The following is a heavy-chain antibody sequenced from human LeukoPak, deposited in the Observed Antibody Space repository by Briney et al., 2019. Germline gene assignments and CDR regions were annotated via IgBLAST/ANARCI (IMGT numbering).Heavy chain of an antibody. CDR1: GGTFSSYA. J-gene: IGHJ4*02. Sequence: ASVKVSCKASGGTFSSYAISWVRQAPGQGLEWMGRIIPILGIANYAQKFQGRVTITADKSTSTAYMELSSLRSEDTAVYYCATARPATNYFDYWGQGTLVTVSS. D-gene: IGHD6-6*01. V-gene: IGHV1-69*04. CDR2: IIPILGIA. CDR3: ATARPATNYFDY.